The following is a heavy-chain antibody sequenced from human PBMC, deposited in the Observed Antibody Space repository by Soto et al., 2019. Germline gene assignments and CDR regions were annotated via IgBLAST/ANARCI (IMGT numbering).Heavy chain of an antibody. Sequence: PGGSLRLSCAASGFTFSNYSVTWVRQAPGKGLEWVSTISGSGGSTNYADSVKGRFTISRDNSKNTLYLQMNSLRAEDMAVYYCAKDQGSSWYEIDYWGQGTLVTVSS. CDR3: AKDQGSSWYEIDY. J-gene: IGHJ4*02. CDR2: ISGSGGST. D-gene: IGHD6-13*01. V-gene: IGHV3-23*01. CDR1: GFTFSNYS.